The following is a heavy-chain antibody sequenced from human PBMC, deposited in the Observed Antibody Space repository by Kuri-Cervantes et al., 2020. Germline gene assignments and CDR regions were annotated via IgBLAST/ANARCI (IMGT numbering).Heavy chain of an antibody. Sequence: SVKVSCKASGGTFSSYATSWVRQAPGQGLEWMGGIIPIFGTANYAQKFQGRVTITADKSTSTAYMELSSLRSEDTAVYYGASDVGGGITGTTAYYYCYYYMDVWGKGTTVTVSS. CDR1: GGTFSSYA. D-gene: IGHD1-14*01. J-gene: IGHJ6*03. V-gene: IGHV1-69*06. CDR3: ASDVGGGITGTTAYYYCYYYMDV. CDR2: IIPIFGTA.